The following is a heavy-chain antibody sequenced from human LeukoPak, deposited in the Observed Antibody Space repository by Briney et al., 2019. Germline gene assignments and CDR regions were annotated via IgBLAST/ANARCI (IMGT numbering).Heavy chain of an antibody. Sequence: SETLSLTCAVYGGSFSGYYWSWIRQPPGKGLEWIGEIHHSGSTNYKPSLKSRVTISGGTSKNRFSLRLSSVTAADTAVYYCARGSLPGYYFDFWGQGTLVTVSS. CDR3: ARGSLPGYYFDF. V-gene: IGHV4-34*01. CDR2: IHHSGST. J-gene: IGHJ4*02. CDR1: GGSFSGYY. D-gene: IGHD1-14*01.